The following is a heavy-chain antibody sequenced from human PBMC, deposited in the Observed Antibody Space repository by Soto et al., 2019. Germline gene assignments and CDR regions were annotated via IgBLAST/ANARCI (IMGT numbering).Heavy chain of an antibody. J-gene: IGHJ5*02. CDR1: GYTFSNYY. CDR3: ARRRRYGSGSYYWFNYFDP. V-gene: IGHV1-46*01. Sequence: ASVKVSCKASGYTFSNYYMHWVRQAPGQGLEWMGIINPSGGSTSYGQKFQGRVTMTRDTSTSTVYMELSTLRSEDTAVYYCARRRRYGSGSYYWFNYFDPWGQGTPVTVSS. CDR2: INPSGGST. D-gene: IGHD3-10*01.